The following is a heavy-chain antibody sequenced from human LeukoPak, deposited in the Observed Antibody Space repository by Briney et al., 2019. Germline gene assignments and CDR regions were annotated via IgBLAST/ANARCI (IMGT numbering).Heavy chain of an antibody. J-gene: IGHJ5*02. CDR1: GGSISSYY. D-gene: IGHD3-10*01. V-gene: IGHV4-4*09. Sequence: SETLSLTCTVPGGSISSYYWSWIRQPPGKGLEWIGYIYTSGSTNYNPSLKSRVTISVDTSKNQFSLKLSSVTAADTAVYYCARIYDYYYGSPATGGEDRPIDPWGQGTLVTVSS. CDR2: IYTSGST. CDR3: ARIYDYYYGSPATGGEDRPIDP.